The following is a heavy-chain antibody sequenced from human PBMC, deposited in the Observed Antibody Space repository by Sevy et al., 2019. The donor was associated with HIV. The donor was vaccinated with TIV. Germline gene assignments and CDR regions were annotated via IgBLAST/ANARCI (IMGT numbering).Heavy chain of an antibody. CDR2: YDPEDGET. D-gene: IGHD3-22*01. V-gene: IGHV1-24*01. Sequence: ASVKVSCKVSGYSVSDLSIHWVRQAPGKGLEWMGGYDPEDGETIYAQKFQGRVTMTEDTSTDTAYMELSSLRSEDTPVYYCATSPDYYDSSRDAFDIWGQGTMVTVSS. CDR3: ATSPDYYDSSRDAFDI. CDR1: GYSVSDLS. J-gene: IGHJ3*02.